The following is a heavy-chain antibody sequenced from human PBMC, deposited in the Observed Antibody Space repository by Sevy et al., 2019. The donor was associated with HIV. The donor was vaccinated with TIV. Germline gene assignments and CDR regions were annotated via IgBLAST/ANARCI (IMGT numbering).Heavy chain of an antibody. CDR1: GGTFSSYA. D-gene: IGHD5-12*01. CDR3: ARAAWTLGVRDGYNGAFDI. J-gene: IGHJ3*02. CDR2: IIPIFGTA. Sequence: ASVKVSCKASGGTFSSYAISWVRQAPGQGLEWMGGIIPIFGTANYAQKFQGRVTITADESTSTAYMELSSLRSEDTGMYYCARAAWTLGVRDGYNGAFDIWGQGTMVSVSS. V-gene: IGHV1-69*13.